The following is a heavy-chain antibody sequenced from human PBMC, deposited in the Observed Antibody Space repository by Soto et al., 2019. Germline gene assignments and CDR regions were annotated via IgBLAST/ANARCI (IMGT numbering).Heavy chain of an antibody. CDR3: ARAFGGTYCGGDCSKDHDAFDI. CDR1: GYTFTSYG. V-gene: IGHV1-18*04. J-gene: IGHJ3*02. D-gene: IGHD2-21*02. Sequence: ASVKVSCKASGYTFTSYGISWVRQAPGQGLEWMGWISAYNGNTSYAQKLQGRVTMTTDTSTSTAYMELRSLRSDDTAVYYCARAFGGTYCGGDCSKDHDAFDIWGQGTMVTVSS. CDR2: ISAYNGNT.